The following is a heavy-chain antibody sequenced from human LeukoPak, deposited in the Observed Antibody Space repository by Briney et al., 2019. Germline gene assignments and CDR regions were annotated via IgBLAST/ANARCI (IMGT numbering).Heavy chain of an antibody. CDR1: GFNFSDFY. D-gene: IGHD6-25*01. V-gene: IGHV3-11*05. CDR2: ISSSSRYT. Sequence: GGSLRLSCAASGFNFSDFYMSWVRQAPGKGLEWDSYISSSSRYTNYAASVKGRFTISRDNAKNSLYLQMNSLRAEDTAVYYCAKVAATAYFDYWGQGTLVTASS. CDR3: AKVAATAYFDY. J-gene: IGHJ4*02.